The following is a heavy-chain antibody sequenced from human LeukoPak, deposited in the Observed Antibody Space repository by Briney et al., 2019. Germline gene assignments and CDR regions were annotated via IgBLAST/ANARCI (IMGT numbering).Heavy chain of an antibody. J-gene: IGHJ4*02. CDR2: IFPDDSET. CDR1: KNTFTDYW. D-gene: IGHD1-1*01. V-gene: IGHV5-51*01. Sequence: GESLKISCKASKNTFTDYWIAWVRQVPGKGLEWMGIIFPDDSETRYSPSFRGQVTISADKSTTTAYLHWSGLKASDTGMYYCVRTVTGIKSPFDYWGQGTLVTVSS. CDR3: VRTVTGIKSPFDY.